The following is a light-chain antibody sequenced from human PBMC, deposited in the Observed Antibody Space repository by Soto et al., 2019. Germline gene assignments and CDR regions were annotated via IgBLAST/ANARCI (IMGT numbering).Light chain of an antibody. V-gene: IGKV1-39*01. Sequence: DIQMTQSPSSLSASVGDRVTITCRASQIITTYLNWYQQKAGFAPKLLIYAASSLQSGVPSRFSGSGSGTDFTLTISSLQPEDFATYFCQQTYSSPPTFGKGTKVDIK. CDR3: QQTYSSPPT. CDR2: AAS. CDR1: QIITTY. J-gene: IGKJ1*01.